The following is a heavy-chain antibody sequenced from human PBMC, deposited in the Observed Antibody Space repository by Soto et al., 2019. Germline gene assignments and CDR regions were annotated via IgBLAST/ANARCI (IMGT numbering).Heavy chain of an antibody. D-gene: IGHD6-13*01. CDR1: GFSLSTSGMC. V-gene: IGHV2-70*01. J-gene: IGHJ6*02. CDR3: ARIPLVIAAAGPADYYYGMDV. Sequence: SGPTLVNPTQTLTLTCTFSGFSLSTSGMCVSWIRQPPGKALEWLALIDWDDDKYYSTSLKTRLTISKDTSKNQVVLTMTNMDPVDTATYYCARIPLVIAAAGPADYYYGMDVWGQGTTVTVSS. CDR2: IDWDDDK.